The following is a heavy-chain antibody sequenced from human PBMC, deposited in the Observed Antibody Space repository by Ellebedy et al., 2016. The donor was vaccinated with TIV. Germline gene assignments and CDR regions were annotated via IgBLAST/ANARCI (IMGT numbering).Heavy chain of an antibody. CDR1: GGSFSHYY. CDR3: VRGRHSYGFEWFDT. Sequence: SETLSLXXAVYGGSFSHYYWSWIRQPPGKGLEWIGYIHQNGRTDYNPSLQSRLTMSRDRYRNQFSLKLTSVTAADTAVYFCVRGRHSYGFEWFDTWGQGTLVTVSS. CDR2: IHQNGRT. D-gene: IGHD5-18*01. J-gene: IGHJ5*02. V-gene: IGHV4-34*01.